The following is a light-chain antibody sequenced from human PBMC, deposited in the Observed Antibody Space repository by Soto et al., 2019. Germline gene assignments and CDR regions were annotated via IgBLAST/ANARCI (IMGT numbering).Light chain of an antibody. CDR3: QHRSNWLA. J-gene: IGKJ4*01. V-gene: IGKV3-11*01. Sequence: EIVLTQSPATLSLSPGERATLSCRASQSVSSYLAWYQQKPGQAPRLLIYDASNRATGIPARFSGSGSGTDFPLPITSLEPEDFAVYYCQHRSNWLAFGGGTKVEIK. CDR1: QSVSSY. CDR2: DAS.